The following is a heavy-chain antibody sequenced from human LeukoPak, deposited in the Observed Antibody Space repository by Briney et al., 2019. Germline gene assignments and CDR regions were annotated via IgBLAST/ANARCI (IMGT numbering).Heavy chain of an antibody. D-gene: IGHD2-2*01. Sequence: GGSLRLSCAASGFTFDDYAMHWVRQAPGKGLEWVSLISWDGGSTYYADSVKGRFTISRDNSKNSLYLQMNGLRAEDAALYYCAKDGCSSTSCSDYYYYYMDVWGKGTTVTVSS. CDR2: ISWDGGST. V-gene: IGHV3-43D*03. CDR3: AKDGCSSTSCSDYYYYYMDV. CDR1: GFTFDDYA. J-gene: IGHJ6*03.